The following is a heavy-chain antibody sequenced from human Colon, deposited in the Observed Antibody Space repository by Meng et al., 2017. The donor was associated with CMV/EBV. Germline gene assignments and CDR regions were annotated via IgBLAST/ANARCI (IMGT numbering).Heavy chain of an antibody. J-gene: IGHJ4*02. D-gene: IGHD6-13*01. Sequence: ASVKVSCKVSGYTLTELSIHWVRQAPGKGLEWMGGFNPEDGERVYAQKFQGRNSMTEDTSTDTAYMELSSLTFEDTAVFYCASERLGAAAIPLDHWGQGTLVTVSS. CDR1: GYTLTELS. CDR3: ASERLGAAAIPLDH. V-gene: IGHV1-24*01. CDR2: FNPEDGER.